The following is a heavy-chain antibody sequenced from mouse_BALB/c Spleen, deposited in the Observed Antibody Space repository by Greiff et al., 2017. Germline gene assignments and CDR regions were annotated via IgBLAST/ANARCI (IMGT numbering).Heavy chain of an antibody. CDR2: IDPENGDT. Sequence: VQLKQSGAELVRSGASVKLSCTASGFNIKDYYMHWVKQRPEQGLEWIGWIDPENGDTEYAPKFQGKATMTADTSSNTAYLQLSSLTSEDTAVYYCNPIYDGYYDAMDYWGQGTSVTVSS. CDR3: NPIYDGYYDAMDY. D-gene: IGHD2-3*01. CDR1: GFNIKDYY. V-gene: IGHV14-4*02. J-gene: IGHJ4*01.